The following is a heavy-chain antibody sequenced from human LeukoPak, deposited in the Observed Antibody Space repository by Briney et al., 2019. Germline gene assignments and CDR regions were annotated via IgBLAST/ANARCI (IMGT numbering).Heavy chain of an antibody. CDR1: GFTFSTYW. V-gene: IGHV3-11*03. CDR3: ARPTIAAAGNFEY. D-gene: IGHD6-13*01. Sequence: PGGSLRLSCAASGFTFSTYWVHWVRQAPGKGLEWVSHISSFSNFRSYADSVKGRFTISRDNAKNSLYLQVNSLRAEDTAVYYCARPTIAAAGNFEYWGQGTLVTVSS. J-gene: IGHJ4*02. CDR2: ISSFSNFR.